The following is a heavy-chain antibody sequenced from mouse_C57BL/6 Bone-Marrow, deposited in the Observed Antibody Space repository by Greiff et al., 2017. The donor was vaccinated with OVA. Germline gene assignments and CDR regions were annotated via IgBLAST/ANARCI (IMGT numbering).Heavy chain of an antibody. V-gene: IGHV1-74*01. Sequence: QVQLQQPGAELVKPGASVKVSCKASGYTFTSYWMHWVKQRPGQGLEWIGRIHPSDGDTNSNQKFKGKATLTVDKSSSTAYMQLSSLTSEDSAVYYCAIEKGSSCYSENFDVWGTGTTVTVSS. CDR2: IHPSDGDT. D-gene: IGHD3-2*02. CDR1: GYTFTSYW. J-gene: IGHJ1*03. CDR3: AIEKGSSCYSENFDV.